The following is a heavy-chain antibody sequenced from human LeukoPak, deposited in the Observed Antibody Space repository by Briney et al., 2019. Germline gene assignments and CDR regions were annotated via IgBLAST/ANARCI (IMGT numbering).Heavy chain of an antibody. CDR1: GFTFSSYW. Sequence: PGGSLRLSCAASGFTFSSYWMSWVRQAPGKGLEWVANIKQDGSEKYYVDSVKGRFTISRDNAKNSLYLQMNSLRAEDTAVYYCARRKVGATSGGYFDYWGQGTLVTVSS. D-gene: IGHD1-26*01. CDR3: ARRKVGATSGGYFDY. J-gene: IGHJ4*02. CDR2: IKQDGSEK. V-gene: IGHV3-7*02.